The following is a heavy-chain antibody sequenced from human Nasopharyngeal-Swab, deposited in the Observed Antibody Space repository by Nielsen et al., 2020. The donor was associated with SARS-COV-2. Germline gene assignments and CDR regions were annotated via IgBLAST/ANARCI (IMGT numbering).Heavy chain of an antibody. CDR2: IDGDGRST. V-gene: IGHV3-74*01. CDR3: ARAGIAVAGTWWFDP. J-gene: IGHJ5*02. CDR1: GFTFSQYW. Sequence: GESLKISCAASGFTFSQYWMHWVRQAPGKGLVWVSRIDGDGRSTNYADFAKGRFTISRENAKNSLYLQMNSLRAGDTAVYYCARAGIAVAGTWWFDPWGQGTLVTVSS. D-gene: IGHD6-19*01.